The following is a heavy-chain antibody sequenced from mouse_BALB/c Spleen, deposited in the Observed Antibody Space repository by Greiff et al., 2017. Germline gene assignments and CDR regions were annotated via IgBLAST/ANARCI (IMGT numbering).Heavy chain of an antibody. CDR1: GFTFSSYG. J-gene: IGHJ4*01. Sequence: EVKVVESGGGLVQPGGSLKLSCAASGFTFSSYGMSWVRQTPDKRLELVATINSNGGSTYYPDSVKGRFTISRDNAKNTLYLQMSSLKSEDTAMYYCARAYYRYDGPLAMDYWGQGTSVTVSS. V-gene: IGHV5-6-3*01. CDR3: ARAYYRYDGPLAMDY. D-gene: IGHD2-14*01. CDR2: INSNGGST.